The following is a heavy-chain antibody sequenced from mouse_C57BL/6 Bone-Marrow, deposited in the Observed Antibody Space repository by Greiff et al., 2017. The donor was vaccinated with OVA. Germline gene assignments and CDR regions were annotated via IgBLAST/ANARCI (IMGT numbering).Heavy chain of an antibody. Sequence: EVKLVESGGDLVKPGGSLKLSCAASGFTFSSYGMSWVRQTPDKRLAWVATISSGGSYTYSPDSVKGRFTISRDNAKNTLYLQMSSLKSEDTAMYYCARHGDYGSFFDYWGQGTTLTVSS. CDR3: ARHGDYGSFFDY. D-gene: IGHD1-1*01. CDR1: GFTFSSYG. V-gene: IGHV5-6*01. J-gene: IGHJ2*01. CDR2: ISSGGSYT.